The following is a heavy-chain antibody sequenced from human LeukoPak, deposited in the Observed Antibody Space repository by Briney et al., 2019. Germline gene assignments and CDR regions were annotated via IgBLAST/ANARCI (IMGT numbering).Heavy chain of an antibody. CDR3: ARDPLFGYYYGMDV. CDR1: GGTFSSYA. CDR2: IIPILGIA. J-gene: IGHJ6*02. D-gene: IGHD3-16*01. Sequence: GASVKVSCKASGGTFSSYAISWVRQAPGQGLEWMGRIIPILGIANYAQKFQGGVTITADKSTSTAYMELSSLRSEDTAVYYCARDPLFGYYYGMDVWGQGTTVTVSS. V-gene: IGHV1-69*04.